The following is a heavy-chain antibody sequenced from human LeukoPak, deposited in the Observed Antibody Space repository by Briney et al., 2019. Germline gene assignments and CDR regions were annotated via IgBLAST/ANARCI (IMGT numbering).Heavy chain of an antibody. J-gene: IGHJ4*02. CDR3: ARDFTGLDY. V-gene: IGHV3-33*01. CDR2: IWDDGSRE. CDR1: GFTFRNYG. D-gene: IGHD1-14*01. Sequence: PGGSLRLSCTASGFTFRNYGIHRVRQAPGKGLEWVAVIWDDGSREYYSDSVQGRFTISRDNSNNTVYLQMNSLRAEDTAVYYCARDFTGLDYWGQGILVTVSS.